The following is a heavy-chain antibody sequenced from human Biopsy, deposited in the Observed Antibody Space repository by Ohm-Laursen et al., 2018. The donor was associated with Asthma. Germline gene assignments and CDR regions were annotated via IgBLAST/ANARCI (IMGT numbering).Heavy chain of an antibody. CDR2: ISYDGNHK. D-gene: IGHD5-12*01. CDR1: GFMFRSFG. CDR3: AKRRGYSGHDNDY. V-gene: IGHV3-30*18. J-gene: IGHJ4*02. Sequence: SSLRLSCTASGFMFRSFGMHWVRQAPGKGLEWVAVISYDGNHKFYEDSVKSRFTISRDNSKNTLYLQMNSLRTEDTAVYYCAKRRGYSGHDNDYWGQGTLVTVSS.